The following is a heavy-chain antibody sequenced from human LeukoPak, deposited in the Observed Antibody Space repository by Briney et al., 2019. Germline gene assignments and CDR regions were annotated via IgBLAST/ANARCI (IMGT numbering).Heavy chain of an antibody. CDR2: IYYSGST. D-gene: IGHD3-10*01. CDR1: GGSISSSSYY. CDR3: ARDAYGSGSYPDGMDV. Sequence: PSETLSLTCTVSGGSISSSSYYWGWIRQPPGKGLEWIGSIYYSGSTYYNPSLKSRFTISVDTSKNQFSLKLSSVTAADTAVYYCARDAYGSGSYPDGMDVWGQGTTVTVSS. V-gene: IGHV4-39*07. J-gene: IGHJ6*02.